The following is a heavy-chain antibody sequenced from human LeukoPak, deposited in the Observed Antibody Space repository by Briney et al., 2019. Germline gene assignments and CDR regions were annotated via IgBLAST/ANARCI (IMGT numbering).Heavy chain of an antibody. CDR3: ARPVGARAYYYGMDV. D-gene: IGHD1-26*01. V-gene: IGHV3-23*01. CDR2: ISGSGGST. CDR1: GFTFSSYA. J-gene: IGHJ6*02. Sequence: GGSLRLSCAASGFTFSSYAMSWVRQAPGKGLEWVSAISGSGGSTYYADSVKGRFTISRDNSKNTLYLQMNSLRAEDTAVYYCARPVGARAYYYGMDVWGQGTTVTVSS.